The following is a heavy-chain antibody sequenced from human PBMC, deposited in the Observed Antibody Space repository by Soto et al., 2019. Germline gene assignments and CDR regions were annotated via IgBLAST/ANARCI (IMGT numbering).Heavy chain of an antibody. V-gene: IGHV4-31*03. CDR1: GGSIISGGYY. D-gene: IGHD3-10*01. Sequence: SETLSLTCTVSGGSIISGGYYFICIRQHPWNGLELIGYIYYSGSTYYNPSLKSRVTISVDTSKNQFSLKLSSVTAADTAVYYCARGHHNYGSGSYYRPTYNWFDPWGQGTLVTVSS. CDR3: ARGHHNYGSGSYYRPTYNWFDP. CDR2: IYYSGST. J-gene: IGHJ5*02.